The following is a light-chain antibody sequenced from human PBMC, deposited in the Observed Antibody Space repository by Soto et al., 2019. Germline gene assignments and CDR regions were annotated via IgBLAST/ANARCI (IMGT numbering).Light chain of an antibody. CDR3: SSYTSSSTPIYV. CDR2: DVS. V-gene: IGLV2-14*01. J-gene: IGLJ1*01. Sequence: QSVLTQPASVSGSPGQSITISCTGTSSDVGGYNYVSWYQQHPGKAPKLTIYDVSNRPSGVSNRFSGSKSGNTASLTISGLQAEDEADYYCSSYTSSSTPIYVFGTGTKVTVL. CDR1: SSDVGGYNY.